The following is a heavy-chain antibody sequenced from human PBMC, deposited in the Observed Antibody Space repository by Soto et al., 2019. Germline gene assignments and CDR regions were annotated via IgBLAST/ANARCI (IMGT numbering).Heavy chain of an antibody. V-gene: IGHV3-30-3*01. J-gene: IGHJ3*02. D-gene: IGHD3-22*01. CDR3: ARGDSSGYYYSEPNAFDI. CDR2: ISYDGSNK. Sequence: GGSLRLSCAASGFTFSSYAMHWVRQAPGEGLEWVAVISYDGSNKYYADSVKGRFTISRDNSKNTLYLQMNSLRAEDTAVYYCARGDSSGYYYSEPNAFDIWGQGTMVTVSS. CDR1: GFTFSSYA.